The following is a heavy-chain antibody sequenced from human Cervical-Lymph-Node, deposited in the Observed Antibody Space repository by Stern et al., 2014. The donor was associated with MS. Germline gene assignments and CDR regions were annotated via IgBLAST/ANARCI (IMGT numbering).Heavy chain of an antibody. Sequence: QVQLVQSGAELKKPGSSVKVSCKASRDTFSHYALSWVRQAPGQGLEWIGGIIPMLGTTSYAQEFQDRVAITADTSTSTAYMELNSLTSGDTAMYFCARDQGDYGSGSDQSWFDPWGQGTLVTVSS. V-gene: IGHV1-69*06. CDR1: RDTFSHYA. D-gene: IGHD3-10*01. CDR3: ARDQGDYGSGSDQSWFDP. CDR2: IIPMLGTT. J-gene: IGHJ5*02.